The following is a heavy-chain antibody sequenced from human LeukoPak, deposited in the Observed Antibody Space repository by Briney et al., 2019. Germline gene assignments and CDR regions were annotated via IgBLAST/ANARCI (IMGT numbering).Heavy chain of an antibody. Sequence: GGSLRLSCIVSGFTFSTTWMSWVRQAPGKGPEWVAIINQDGNEKTYVESLKGRFTISRDNAKDSLHLQMHSLRVEDTAVYYCARATRLPDYWGQGTLVTVSS. CDR3: ARATRLPDY. V-gene: IGHV3-7*01. CDR1: GFTFSTTW. CDR2: INQDGNEK. J-gene: IGHJ4*02. D-gene: IGHD3-16*01.